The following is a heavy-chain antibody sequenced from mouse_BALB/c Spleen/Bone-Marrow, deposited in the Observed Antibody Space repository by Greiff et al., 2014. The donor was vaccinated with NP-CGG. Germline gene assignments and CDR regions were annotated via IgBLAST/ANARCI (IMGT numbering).Heavy chain of an antibody. CDR1: GFTFSSYA. V-gene: IGHV5-6-5*01. J-gene: IGHJ3*01. CDR3: AKRGAYGNFWFAY. CDR2: ISSGGST. Sequence: EVKLVESGGGLVKPGGSLKLSCAASGFTFSSYAMSWVRQTPGKRLEWVASISSGGSTYYPDSVKGRFTISRDNARNILYLQMSSLRSEDTAMYYCAKRGAYGNFWFAYWGQGTLVTVSA. D-gene: IGHD2-10*02.